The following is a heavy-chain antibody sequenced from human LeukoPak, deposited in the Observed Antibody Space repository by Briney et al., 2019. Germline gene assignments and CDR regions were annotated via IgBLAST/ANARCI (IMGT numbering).Heavy chain of an antibody. CDR2: ISYDGSNK. CDR3: ARDLRLMWFDP. J-gene: IGHJ5*02. V-gene: IGHV3-30*03. D-gene: IGHD2-8*01. Sequence: PGRSLRLSCAASGFTFSSYGMHWVRQAPGKGLEWVAVISYDGSNKYYADSVKGRFTISRDNSKNTLYLQMNSLRAEDTAVYYCARDLRLMWFDPWGQGTLVTVSS. CDR1: GFTFSSYG.